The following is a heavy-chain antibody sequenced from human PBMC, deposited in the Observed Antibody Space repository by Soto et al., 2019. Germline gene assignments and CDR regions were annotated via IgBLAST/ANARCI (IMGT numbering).Heavy chain of an antibody. Sequence: QVQLVQSGAEVKKPGASVKVSCKASGYTFTGYYMHWVRQAPGQGLEWMGWINPNSGGTNYAQKLQGWVTMTRDTSISTAYMELSRLRSDDTAVYYCARGRWLQTVYYYYGMDVWGQGTTVTVSS. D-gene: IGHD5-12*01. J-gene: IGHJ6*02. CDR3: ARGRWLQTVYYYYGMDV. V-gene: IGHV1-2*04. CDR2: INPNSGGT. CDR1: GYTFTGYY.